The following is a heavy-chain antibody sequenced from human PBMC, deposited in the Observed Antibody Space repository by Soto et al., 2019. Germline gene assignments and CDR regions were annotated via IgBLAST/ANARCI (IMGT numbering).Heavy chain of an antibody. CDR1: GFTFSSYA. CDR2: ISGSGGST. J-gene: IGHJ6*02. D-gene: IGHD2-21*02. V-gene: IGHV3-23*01. CDR3: ARGPNHIVVVTAILALAV. Sequence: GGSLRLSCAASGFTFSSYAMSWVRQAPGKGLEWVSAISGSGGSTYYADSVKGRFTISRDNSKSTLYLQMNSLRAEDTAVYYCARGPNHIVVVTAILALAVWGQGTTVTVSS.